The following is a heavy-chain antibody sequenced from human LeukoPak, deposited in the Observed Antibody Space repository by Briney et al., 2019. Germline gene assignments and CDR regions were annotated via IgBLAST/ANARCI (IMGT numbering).Heavy chain of an antibody. D-gene: IGHD3-22*01. CDR2: TYYRSKWYN. CDR1: GDSVSGNSAA. J-gene: IGHJ3*02. Sequence: SQTLSLTCAISGDSVSGNSAAWNWIRQSPSRGLEWLGRTYYRSKWYNDYAVSVKGRITINPDTSKNQFSLKLSSVTAADTAVYYCARGQEGDYYDSSGYYGAFDIWGQGTMVTVSS. V-gene: IGHV6-1*01. CDR3: ARGQEGDYYDSSGYYGAFDI.